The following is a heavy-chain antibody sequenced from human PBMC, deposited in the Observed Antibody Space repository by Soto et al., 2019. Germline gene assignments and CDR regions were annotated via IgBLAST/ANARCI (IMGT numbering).Heavy chain of an antibody. CDR3: ARDALSRDSI. D-gene: IGHD3-22*01. CDR2: ISYSGST. J-gene: IGHJ4*02. Sequence: QVQLQESGPGLVKPSQTLSLTCTVSGGSISSGGYYWSWIRQHPGKGLEWIGYISYSGSTYYNPSLESRVTISVDTSKNQFSPKLSSVTAADTAVSYCARDALSRDSIWGQGTLVTVSS. V-gene: IGHV4-31*03. CDR1: GGSISSGGYY.